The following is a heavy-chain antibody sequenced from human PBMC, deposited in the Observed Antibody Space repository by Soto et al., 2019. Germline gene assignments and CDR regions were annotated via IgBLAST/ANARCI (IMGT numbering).Heavy chain of an antibody. D-gene: IGHD4-17*01. CDR2: IYYSGST. Sequence: SETLSLTCTVSGCSISSYYWSWIRQPPGKGLEWIGYIYYSGSTNYNPSLKSRVTISVDTSKNQFSLKLSSVTAADTAVYYCARHSRDYGDY. V-gene: IGHV4-59*08. CDR3: ARHSRDYGDY. J-gene: IGHJ4*03. CDR1: GCSISSYY.